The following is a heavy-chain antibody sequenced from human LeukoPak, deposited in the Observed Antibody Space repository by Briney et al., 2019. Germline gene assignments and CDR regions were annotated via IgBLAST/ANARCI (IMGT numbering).Heavy chain of an antibody. V-gene: IGHV4-59*01. CDR3: ARSYSPAAGSPYYYYYYMDV. D-gene: IGHD6-13*01. CDR2: IYYSGST. CDR1: GGSISSYY. J-gene: IGHJ6*03. Sequence: SETLSLTCSVSGGSISSYYWSWIRQPPGKGLEWIGYIYYSGSTNYNPSLKSRVTISVDTSKNQFSLKLSSVTAADTAVYYCARSYSPAAGSPYYYYYYMDVWGKGTTVTVSS.